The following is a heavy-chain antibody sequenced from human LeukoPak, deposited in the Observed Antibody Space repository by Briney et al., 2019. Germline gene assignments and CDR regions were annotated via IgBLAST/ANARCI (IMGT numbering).Heavy chain of an antibody. D-gene: IGHD6-19*01. CDR2: ITGTGGST. Sequence: GGSLRLSCAASGFTFTSYAMSWVRQAPGKGLEWVSAITGTGGSTYYSASVKGRFTISRDNSKNTLYLQMSSLRTEDTAMYYCAKVRDSRDWYKDAFDIWGQGTMVTVSS. V-gene: IGHV3-23*01. CDR3: AKVRDSRDWYKDAFDI. CDR1: GFTFTSYA. J-gene: IGHJ3*02.